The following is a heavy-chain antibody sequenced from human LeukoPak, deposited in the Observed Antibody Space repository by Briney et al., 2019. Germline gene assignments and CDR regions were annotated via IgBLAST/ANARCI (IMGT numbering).Heavy chain of an antibody. J-gene: IGHJ4*02. Sequence: GGSLRLSCATSGLTFSGSGMHWVRQASGKGLEWIGRIRSKANSYATAYAASVKGRFTISRDDSKNTAYLQMNSLRAEDTAVYYCAKNLIGSSSAFDYWGQGTLVTVSS. CDR2: IRSKANSYAT. V-gene: IGHV3-73*01. CDR3: AKNLIGSSSAFDY. CDR1: GLTFSGSG. D-gene: IGHD6-6*01.